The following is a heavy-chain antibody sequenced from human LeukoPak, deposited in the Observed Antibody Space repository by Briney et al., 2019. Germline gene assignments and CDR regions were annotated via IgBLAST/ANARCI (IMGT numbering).Heavy chain of an antibody. Sequence: SETLSLTCTVSGGSISSHYWSWIRQPPGKGLEWIGYIYYSGSTNYNPSLKSRVTISVDTSKNQFSLKLSSVTAADTAVYYCARVDTIFGDDWFGPWGQGTLVTVSS. V-gene: IGHV4-59*11. CDR1: GGSISSHY. J-gene: IGHJ5*02. D-gene: IGHD3-3*01. CDR2: IYYSGST. CDR3: ARVDTIFGDDWFGP.